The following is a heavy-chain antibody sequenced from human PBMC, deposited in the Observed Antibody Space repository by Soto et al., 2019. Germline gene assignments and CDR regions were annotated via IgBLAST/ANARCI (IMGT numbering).Heavy chain of an antibody. V-gene: IGHV1-24*01. J-gene: IGHJ3*02. CDR3: ATDSPNITMIVGAFDI. CDR1: GYTLTELS. D-gene: IGHD3-22*01. Sequence: ASVKVSCKVSGYTLTELSMHWVRQAPGKGLEWMGGSDPEDGETIYAQKFQGRVTMTEDTSTDTAYMELSSLRSEDTAVYYCATDSPNITMIVGAFDIWGQGTMVTVSS. CDR2: SDPEDGET.